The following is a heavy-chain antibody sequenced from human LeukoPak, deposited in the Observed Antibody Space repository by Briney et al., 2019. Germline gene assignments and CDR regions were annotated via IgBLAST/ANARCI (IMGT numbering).Heavy chain of an antibody. CDR1: GFTFSSYG. J-gene: IGHJ4*02. Sequence: PGGSLRLSCAASGFTFSSYGMHWVRQAPGKGLEWVAFIRYDGSNKYYADSVKGRFTISRDNSKNTLYLQMNSLRAGDTAVYYCAKGSRIAAAGTVYFDYWGQGTLVTVSS. CDR3: AKGSRIAAAGTVYFDY. D-gene: IGHD6-13*01. V-gene: IGHV3-30*02. CDR2: IRYDGSNK.